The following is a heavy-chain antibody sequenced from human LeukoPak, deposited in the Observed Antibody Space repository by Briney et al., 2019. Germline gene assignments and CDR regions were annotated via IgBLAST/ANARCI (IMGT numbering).Heavy chain of an antibody. CDR1: GFTFSSYS. J-gene: IGHJ4*02. CDR3: ARSLHEKIFGVVIPWYFDY. Sequence: SGGSLRLSCAASGFTFSSYSMNWVRQAPGKGLEWVSYISSSSSTIYYADSVKGRFTISRDNAKNSLYLQMNSLRAEDTAVYYCARSLHEKIFGVVIPWYFDYWGQGTLVTVSS. D-gene: IGHD3-3*01. CDR2: ISSSSSTI. V-gene: IGHV3-48*04.